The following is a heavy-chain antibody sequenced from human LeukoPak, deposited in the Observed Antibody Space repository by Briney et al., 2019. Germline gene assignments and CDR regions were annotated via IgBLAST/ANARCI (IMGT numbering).Heavy chain of an antibody. J-gene: IGHJ6*03. CDR2: IYYSGST. Sequence: PSETLSLTCTVSGGSISSYYWNWIRQPPGRGLEWIGYIYYSGSTNYNPSLKSRVTISVDTSKNQFSLKLSSVTAADTAVYYCARQYSSSSLLPGKYHYYMDVWGRGTTVTVSS. CDR3: ARQYSSSSLLPGKYHYYMDV. V-gene: IGHV4-59*01. CDR1: GGSISSYY. D-gene: IGHD6-6*01.